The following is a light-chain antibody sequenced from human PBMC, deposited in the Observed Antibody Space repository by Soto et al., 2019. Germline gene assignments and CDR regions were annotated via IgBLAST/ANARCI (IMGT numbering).Light chain of an antibody. Sequence: EVVLTQSPGTLSLSPGERATLSCRASQSVDINLAWYQQKPGQAPRLLIYGASSRATGIPDRFSGSGSGTDFSLTISRLEPEDFAVYYCQQYGNSPQVTFGQGTRLEIK. CDR2: GAS. CDR3: QQYGNSPQVT. CDR1: QSVDIN. V-gene: IGKV3-20*01. J-gene: IGKJ5*01.